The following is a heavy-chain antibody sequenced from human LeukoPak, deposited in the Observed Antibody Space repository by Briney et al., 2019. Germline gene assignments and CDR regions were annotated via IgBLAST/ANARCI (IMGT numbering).Heavy chain of an antibody. V-gene: IGHV1-2*02. CDR1: GYTFTSNY. CDR3: ARDIDMATTYY. J-gene: IGHJ4*02. Sequence: ASVKVSCKAFGYTFTSNYMHWVRQAPGQGLEWMGWINPNSGGTNYAQKFQGRVTMTRDTSISTAYMELSRLRSDDTAVYYCARDIDMATTYYWGQGTLVTVSS. D-gene: IGHD5-24*01. CDR2: INPNSGGT.